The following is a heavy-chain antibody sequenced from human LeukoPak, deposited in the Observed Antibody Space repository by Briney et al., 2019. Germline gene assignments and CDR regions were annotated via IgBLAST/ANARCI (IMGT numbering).Heavy chain of an antibody. CDR2: IRYDGSNK. V-gene: IGHV3-30*02. CDR3: AKDGRGYCSSTSCYLFDY. D-gene: IGHD2-2*01. Sequence: GGSLRLSCAASGFTFSSYGMHWVRQAPGKGLEWVAFIRYDGSNKYYADSVKGRFTISRDNSKNTLYLQMNSLRAEDTAVYYCAKDGRGYCSSTSCYLFDYWGQGTLVTVSS. J-gene: IGHJ4*02. CDR1: GFTFSSYG.